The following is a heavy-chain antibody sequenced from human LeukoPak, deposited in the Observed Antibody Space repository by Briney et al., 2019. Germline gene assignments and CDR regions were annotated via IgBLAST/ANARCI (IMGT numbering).Heavy chain of an antibody. CDR2: IYYSGST. J-gene: IGHJ4*02. D-gene: IGHD6-19*01. CDR1: GGSISSSSYY. CDR3: ARLSIAVALRKVDY. Sequence: SETLSLTCTVSGGSISSSSYYWGWIRQPPGKGLEWIGSIYYSGSTYYNPSLKSRVTISVDTSKNQFSLKLSSVTAADTAVYYCARLSIAVALRKVDYWGQGTLVTVSS. V-gene: IGHV4-39*01.